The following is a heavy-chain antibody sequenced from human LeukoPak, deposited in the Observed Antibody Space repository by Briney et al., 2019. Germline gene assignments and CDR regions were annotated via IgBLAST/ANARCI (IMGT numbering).Heavy chain of an antibody. V-gene: IGHV3-30-3*01. CDR2: ISYDGSNK. Sequence: PGGSLRLSCAASGFTFSSYAMHWVRQAPGKGLEWVAVISYDGSNKYYADSVKGRFTISRDNSKNTLYLQMNSLRAEDTAVYYCTRDISSRYFDCWGQGTLVTVPS. CDR3: TRDISSRYFDC. CDR1: GFTFSSYA. D-gene: IGHD6-13*01. J-gene: IGHJ4*02.